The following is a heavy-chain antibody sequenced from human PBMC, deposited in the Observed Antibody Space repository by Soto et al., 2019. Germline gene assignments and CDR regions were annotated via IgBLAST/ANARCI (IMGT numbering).Heavy chain of an antibody. Sequence: LRLSCEASGFSFSSYGMHWVRQAPGKGLEWVSSISYDESNKYYADSVKGRFTTSRDNSKDTLFLQMNSLRLEDTAVYYCARGPTHGAFDIWGQGTMVTVSS. V-gene: IGHV3-30*03. CDR1: GFSFSSYG. CDR2: ISYDESNK. J-gene: IGHJ3*02. CDR3: ARGPTHGAFDI.